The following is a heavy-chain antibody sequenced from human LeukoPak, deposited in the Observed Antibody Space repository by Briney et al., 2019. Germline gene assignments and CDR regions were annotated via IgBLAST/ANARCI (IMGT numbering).Heavy chain of an antibody. D-gene: IGHD1-26*01. CDR1: GFTFTSYT. CDR3: AKVHGTPY. Sequence: GGSLRLSCAASGFTFTSYTMTWVRQAPGKGLEWVASISDTSGVHEEYADSVKGRFTVSRDNSKNMVYVQLNSLGVEDTAVYYCAKVHGTPYWGQGTLVTVSS. J-gene: IGHJ4*02. CDR2: ISDTSGVHE. V-gene: IGHV3-23*01.